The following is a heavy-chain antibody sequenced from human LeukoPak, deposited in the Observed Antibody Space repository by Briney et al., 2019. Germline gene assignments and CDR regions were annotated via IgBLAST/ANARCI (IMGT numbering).Heavy chain of an antibody. V-gene: IGHV4-59*01. D-gene: IGHD1-26*01. CDR2: IYYSGST. Sequence: SETLSLTCTVSGGSISSYYWSWIRQPPGKGLEWIGYIYYSGSTNYNPSLKSRVTISVDPSKTQFSLKLSSVTAADTAVYYCARDSGGSYYPRPPFDYWGQGTLVTVSS. CDR3: ARDSGGSYYPRPPFDY. J-gene: IGHJ4*02. CDR1: GGSISSYY.